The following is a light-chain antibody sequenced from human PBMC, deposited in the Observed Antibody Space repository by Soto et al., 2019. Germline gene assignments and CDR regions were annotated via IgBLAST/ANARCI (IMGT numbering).Light chain of an antibody. CDR2: AAS. J-gene: IGKJ1*01. Sequence: DIQMTQSPSSLSASVGDRVTITCRASQSISSYLNWYQQKPGKAPKLLIYAASSLQSGVPSRFSGSGSGTDFTLTISSLQPEDFATYYCQQSYTFPRTFGQGTRWISN. V-gene: IGKV1-39*01. CDR1: QSISSY. CDR3: QQSYTFPRT.